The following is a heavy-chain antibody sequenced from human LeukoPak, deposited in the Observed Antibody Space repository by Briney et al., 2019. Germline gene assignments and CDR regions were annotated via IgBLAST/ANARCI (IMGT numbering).Heavy chain of an antibody. CDR1: GGSISSYF. D-gene: IGHD2-15*01. CDR2: IYYSGTT. CDR3: AREPRSPGGRGRPFDF. Sequence: SETLSLTCTVSGGSISSYFWSWIRQPPGKGLEWIGYIYYSGTTNYNPSLKSRVTISVDTSKNQFSLRLSSVAAADTAVYYCAREPRSPGGRGRPFDFWGQGTLVTVSS. V-gene: IGHV4-59*01. J-gene: IGHJ4*02.